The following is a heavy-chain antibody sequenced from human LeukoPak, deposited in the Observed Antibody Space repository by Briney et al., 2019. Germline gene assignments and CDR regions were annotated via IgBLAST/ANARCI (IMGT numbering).Heavy chain of an antibody. D-gene: IGHD2-2*01. CDR3: AKDRHAPGRYCSSTTCFPFDS. J-gene: IGHJ5*01. V-gene: IGHV3-23*01. CDR1: DFSFITYA. Sequence: GGSLRLSCAASDFSFITYAMSWVRQAPGKGLEWVSTISGGGDATYYADSVKGRFTISRDNSKSTLYLQMNSLRAEDMAVYYCAKDRHAPGRYCSSTTCFPFDSWGQGTLVTVSS. CDR2: ISGGGDAT.